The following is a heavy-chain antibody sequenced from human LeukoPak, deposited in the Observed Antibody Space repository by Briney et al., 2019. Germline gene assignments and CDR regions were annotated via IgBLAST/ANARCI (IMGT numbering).Heavy chain of an antibody. J-gene: IGHJ3*02. CDR2: IYIGGST. D-gene: IGHD3-22*01. CDR1: GFTVSSNY. Sequence: PGGSLRLSCAASGFTVSSNYMSWVRQAPGKGLEWVSVIYIGGSTYYADSVKGRFTISRDNSKNTLYLQMNSLRAEDTAVYYCARDRRYYYDSSAPDAFDIWGQGTMVTVSS. CDR3: ARDRRYYYDSSAPDAFDI. V-gene: IGHV3-53*01.